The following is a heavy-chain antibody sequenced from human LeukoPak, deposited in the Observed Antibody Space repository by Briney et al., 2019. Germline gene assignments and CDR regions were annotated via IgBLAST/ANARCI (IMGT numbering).Heavy chain of an antibody. CDR1: GFTFSSYA. D-gene: IGHD6-19*01. CDR3: ARDAQQWLVRYYFQH. Sequence: GGSLRLSCAASGFTFSSYAMHWVRQAPGKGLEWVAVISYDGSNRYYADSVKGRFTISRDNSKNTLYLQMNSLRAEDTAVYYCARDAQQWLVRYYFQHWGQGTLVTVSS. V-gene: IGHV3-30*04. J-gene: IGHJ1*01. CDR2: ISYDGSNR.